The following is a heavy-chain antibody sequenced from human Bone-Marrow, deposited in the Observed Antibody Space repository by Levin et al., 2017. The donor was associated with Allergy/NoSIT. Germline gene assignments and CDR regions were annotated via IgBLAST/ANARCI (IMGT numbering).Heavy chain of an antibody. D-gene: IGHD5-24*01. CDR3: ARRLADGIDY. Sequence: GGSLRLSCTVSGFIFTNYGMNWVRQAPGKGLELVALIWFDGSDIYYADSVKGRFTISRDDSRNTLFLEMSSLRAEDTALYYCARRLADGIDYWGQGTLVTVSS. CDR2: IWFDGSDI. V-gene: IGHV3-33*01. J-gene: IGHJ4*02. CDR1: GFIFTNYG.